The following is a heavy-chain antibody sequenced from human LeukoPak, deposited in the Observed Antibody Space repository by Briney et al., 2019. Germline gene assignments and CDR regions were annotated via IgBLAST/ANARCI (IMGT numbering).Heavy chain of an antibody. J-gene: IGHJ3*02. D-gene: IGHD6-6*01. CDR1: GGSISSYY. Sequence: SETLSLTCTVSGGSISSYYWSWIRQPAGKGPEWIGRIYTTGTADYNPSLKGRVFLSVDTSKNQFSLKVTSVTAADTAVYYCARDHSSSSWMEAFEIRGPGTKVTVSS. CDR3: ARDHSSSSWMEAFEI. V-gene: IGHV4-4*07. CDR2: IYTTGTA.